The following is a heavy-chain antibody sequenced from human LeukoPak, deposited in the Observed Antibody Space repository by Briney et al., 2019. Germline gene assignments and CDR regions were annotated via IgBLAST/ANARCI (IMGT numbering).Heavy chain of an antibody. J-gene: IGHJ6*02. Sequence: GGSLRLSCAASGFTFSSYTMNWVRQAPGKGLEWVSSISSSNSYIYYADSVKDRFTISRDNAKNSLYLQMNSLRAEDTAVYYCAKDLDGITMVREDYYGMDVWGQGTTVTVSS. CDR1: GFTFSSYT. CDR3: AKDLDGITMVREDYYGMDV. CDR2: ISSSNSYI. V-gene: IGHV3-21*04. D-gene: IGHD3-10*01.